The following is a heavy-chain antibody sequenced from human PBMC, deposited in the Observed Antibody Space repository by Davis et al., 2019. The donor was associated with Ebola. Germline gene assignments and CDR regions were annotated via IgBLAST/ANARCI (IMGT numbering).Heavy chain of an antibody. Sequence: PGGSLRLSCAASGFTFSSYAMSWVRQAPGKGLEWVSAISGSGGSTYYADSVKGRFTISRDNSKNTLYLQMNSLRAEDTAVYYCAKVSGVVVVAATTSVWGQGTLVTVSS. V-gene: IGHV3-23*01. J-gene: IGHJ4*02. D-gene: IGHD2-15*01. CDR1: GFTFSSYA. CDR3: AKVSGVVVVAATTSV. CDR2: ISGSGGST.